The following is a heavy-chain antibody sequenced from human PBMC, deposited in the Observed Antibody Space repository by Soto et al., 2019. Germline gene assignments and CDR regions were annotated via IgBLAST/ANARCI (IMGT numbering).Heavy chain of an antibody. CDR3: CRRNGDSIQDI. D-gene: IGHD4-17*01. V-gene: IGHV3-73*01. CDR1: GFNFSGSA. CDR2: IRGRAKKYAT. J-gene: IGHJ4*02. Sequence: EVQLVESGGDLVQRGGSLKLSCTGLGFNFSGSALHWVRQPSGKGLEWVGRIRGRAKKYATSYATSVRGRFYRTRDNSKNTTFLQMNSIRHEDTGVYFCCRRNGDSIQDICGRGTLVTVSS.